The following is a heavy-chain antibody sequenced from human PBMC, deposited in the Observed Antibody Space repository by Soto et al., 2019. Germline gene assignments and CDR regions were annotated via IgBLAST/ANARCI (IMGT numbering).Heavy chain of an antibody. CDR1: GFTFSSYG. J-gene: IGHJ4*02. CDR2: IWNEGSNK. Sequence: QVQLVESGGGVVQPGRSLRLSCAASGFTFSSYGMHWVRQAPCKGLAWVAVIWNEGSNKYYAHSVRGRFTISRDNSKNTRYLQMNSLRAEDTAVYYCARDSGLWGQGTLVTVSS. CDR3: ARDSGL. V-gene: IGHV3-33*01. D-gene: IGHD7-27*01.